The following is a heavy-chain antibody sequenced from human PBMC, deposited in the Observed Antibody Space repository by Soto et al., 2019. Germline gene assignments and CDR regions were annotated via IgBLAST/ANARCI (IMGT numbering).Heavy chain of an antibody. Sequence: QVQLVESGGGVVQPGGSLRLSCTTSGFTFNTYGMHWVRQAPGKGLEWVAIIWYDGSNKYYADSVKGLVTISRDNSKNTLYLQMNSLRAEDTALYYCARSDCTGAYCYSWPFNYGVDVWGQGTTVTVSS. D-gene: IGHD2-15*01. CDR2: IWYDGSNK. CDR3: ARSDCTGAYCYSWPFNYGVDV. J-gene: IGHJ6*02. V-gene: IGHV3-33*08. CDR1: GFTFNTYG.